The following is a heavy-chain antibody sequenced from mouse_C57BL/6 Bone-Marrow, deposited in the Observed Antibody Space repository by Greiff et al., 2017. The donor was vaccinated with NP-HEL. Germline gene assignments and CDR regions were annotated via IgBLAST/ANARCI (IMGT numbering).Heavy chain of an antibody. D-gene: IGHD2-4*01. CDR1: GFTFSSYG. CDR3: ASIYYDYDAAWFAY. Sequence: EVQRVESGGDLVKPGGSLKLSCAASGFTFSSYGMSWVRQTPDKRLEWVATISSGGSYTYYPDSVKGRFTISRDNAKNTLYLQMSSLKSEDTAMYYCASIYYDYDAAWFAYWGQGTLVTVSA. V-gene: IGHV5-6*01. CDR2: ISSGGSYT. J-gene: IGHJ3*01.